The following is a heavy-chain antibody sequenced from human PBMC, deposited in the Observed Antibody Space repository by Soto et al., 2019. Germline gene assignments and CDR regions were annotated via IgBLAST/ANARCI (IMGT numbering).Heavy chain of an antibody. CDR1: GFSLTTSGVG. V-gene: IGHV2-5*02. CDR2: IYWDDDK. J-gene: IGHJ4*02. CDR3: AHRGYMYGNWDHGYFDY. D-gene: IGHD5-18*01. Sequence: QITLKESGPTRVKPTQTLALTCTFSGFSLTTSGVGVGWIRKTPGKALEWLAVIYWDDDKRYNPSLKNRLTITKDTSKNQVGVIMADMDPVDTATYFCAHRGYMYGNWDHGYFDYWGQGTLVTVSS.